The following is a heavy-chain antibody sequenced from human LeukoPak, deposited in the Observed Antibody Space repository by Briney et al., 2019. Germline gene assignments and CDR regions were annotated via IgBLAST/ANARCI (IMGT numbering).Heavy chain of an antibody. CDR3: ARGPIAARPGWFDP. V-gene: IGHV1-46*01. CDR2: INPRGGST. D-gene: IGHD6-6*01. Sequence: ASVKVSCKASGYTFTSYGISWVRQAPGQGLEWMGIINPRGGSTSYAQKFQGRVTMTRDTSTSTVYMELSSLRSEDTAVYYCARGPIAARPGWFDPWAREPWSPSPQ. J-gene: IGHJ5*02. CDR1: GYTFTSYG.